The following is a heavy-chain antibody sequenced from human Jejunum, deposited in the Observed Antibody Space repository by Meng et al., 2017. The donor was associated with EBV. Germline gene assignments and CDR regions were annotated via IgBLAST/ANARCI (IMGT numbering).Heavy chain of an antibody. CDR3: ALDNDSSTRETTFDY. Sequence: QVQLVQSGAEVKKPGASVKVSCKTAGYTFSDYYIHWVRQAPGQGLEWMGWIYSNSGGTSYAQKFQGWVTMTRDTSISTAYMELSRLTSDATAVYYCALDNDSSTRETTFDYWGQGTLVTVSS. CDR1: GYTFSDYY. D-gene: IGHD2-2*01. CDR2: IYSNSGGT. V-gene: IGHV1-2*04. J-gene: IGHJ4*02.